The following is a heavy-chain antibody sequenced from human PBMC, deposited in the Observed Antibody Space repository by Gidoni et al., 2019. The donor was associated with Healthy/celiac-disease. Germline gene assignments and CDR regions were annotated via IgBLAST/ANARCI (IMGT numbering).Heavy chain of an antibody. CDR2: ISSNCGIT. CDR1: GFTLSSYA. J-gene: IGHJ4*02. V-gene: IGHV3-64D*08. Sequence: EVQLVESGGGLVQPGGSLRLSCSASGFTLSSYAMHWVRLAPGKGLEYVSAISSNCGITYYADSVKGRFTISRDNSKNTLYLQMSSLRAEDTAVYDCVKDRVVGAQYYFDYWGQGTLVTVSS. D-gene: IGHD1-26*01. CDR3: VKDRVVGAQYYFDY.